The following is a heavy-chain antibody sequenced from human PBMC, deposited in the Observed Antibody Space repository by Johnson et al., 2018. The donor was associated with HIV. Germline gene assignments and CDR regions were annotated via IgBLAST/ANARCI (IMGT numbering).Heavy chain of an antibody. CDR1: GFTFDDFG. D-gene: IGHD4/OR15-4a*01. J-gene: IGHJ3*02. CDR3: ARVGANFDAFDI. Sequence: VQLVESGGGVVRPGGSLRLSCAASGFTFDDFGMGWVRQAPGKGLEWVSGSNWNGGRTGYADSVKGRFTISRDNAKNSLYLQMNSLRGEDTAVYYCARVGANFDAFDIWGQGTMVTVSS. V-gene: IGHV3-20*04. CDR2: SNWNGGRT.